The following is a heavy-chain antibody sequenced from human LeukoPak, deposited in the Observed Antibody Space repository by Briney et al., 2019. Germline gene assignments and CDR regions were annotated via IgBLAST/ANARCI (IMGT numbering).Heavy chain of an antibody. CDR2: IIPILGIA. CDR3: ARERRVDYYDSSGC. J-gene: IGHJ4*02. Sequence: SLKVSCKASRGTLSSYAISWVRQAPRHKVEWMGRIIPILGIAHTTHKSHGRVTITADKSTSRGYMELSSLRSEDTAVYYCARERRVDYYDSSGCWGQGTLVTVSS. V-gene: IGHV1-69*04. CDR1: RGTLSSYA. D-gene: IGHD3-22*01.